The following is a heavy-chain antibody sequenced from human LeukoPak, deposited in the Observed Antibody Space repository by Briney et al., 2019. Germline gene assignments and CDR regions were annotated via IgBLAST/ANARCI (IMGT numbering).Heavy chain of an antibody. J-gene: IGHJ5*02. CDR3: VYADYGVWFDP. CDR1: GGSFSGYY. V-gene: IGHV4-34*01. D-gene: IGHD4-17*01. CDR2: INHSGST. Sequence: PSETLSLTCAVYGGSFSGYYWSWIRQPPGKGLEWIGEINHSGSTNYNPSLKSRVTISVDTSKNQFSLKLTSVTAADTAVYYCVYADYGVWFDPWGQGTLVTVSS.